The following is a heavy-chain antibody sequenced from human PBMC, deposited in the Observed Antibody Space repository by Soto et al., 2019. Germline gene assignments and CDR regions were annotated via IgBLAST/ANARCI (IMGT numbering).Heavy chain of an antibody. V-gene: IGHV4-4*07. CDR3: AKGWDEKYFDS. D-gene: IGHD1-26*01. J-gene: IGHJ4*02. Sequence: VQLQESGPGLVKPSETLSLSCTVSGASLLSSYWSWVRQPAGKGLEWIGHIFSSGRTSYNPSLKNRLTLSIDTSNNLFSLNLSSVTAADTAVYYCAKGWDEKYFDSWGQGSLVTVSS. CDR2: IFSSGRT. CDR1: GASLLSSY.